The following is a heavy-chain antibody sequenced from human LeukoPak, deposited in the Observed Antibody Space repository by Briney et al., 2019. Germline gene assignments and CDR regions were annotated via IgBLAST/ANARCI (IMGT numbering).Heavy chain of an antibody. J-gene: IGHJ6*04. CDR3: ARLGITMIGGV. D-gene: IGHD3-10*02. CDR1: GFTFSSYE. Sequence: GGSLRLSCAASGFTFSSYEMNWVRQAPGKGLEWVSYISSSGSTIYYADSVKGRFTISRDNAKNSLYLQMNSLRAEDTAVYYCARLGITMIGGVWGKGTTVTISS. V-gene: IGHV3-48*03. CDR2: ISSSGSTI.